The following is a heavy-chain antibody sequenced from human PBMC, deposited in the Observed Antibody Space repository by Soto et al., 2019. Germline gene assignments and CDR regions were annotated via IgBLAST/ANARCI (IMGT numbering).Heavy chain of an antibody. CDR1: GFTFSNAW. Sequence: GGSLRLSCAASGFTFSNAWMIWVRQAPGKGLEWVGRIKSKTDGGTTDYAAPVKGRFTISRDDSKNTLYLQMNSLKTEDTAVYYCTTDETSNPTHVYYYYGMDVWGQGTTVTVSS. D-gene: IGHD4-4*01. J-gene: IGHJ6*02. CDR3: TTDETSNPTHVYYYYGMDV. V-gene: IGHV3-15*01. CDR2: IKSKTDGGTT.